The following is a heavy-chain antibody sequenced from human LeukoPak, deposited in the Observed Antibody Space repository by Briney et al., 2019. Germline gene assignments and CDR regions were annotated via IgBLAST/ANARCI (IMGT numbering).Heavy chain of an antibody. CDR3: ARDRAGTQAWVEFEP. V-gene: IGHV3-66*02. CDR1: GFSVTNNY. J-gene: IGHJ5*02. D-gene: IGHD3-10*01. CDR2: IYADGTT. Sequence: GGSLRLSCAASGFSVTNNYMSWVRQAPGRGLEWVSLIYADGTTHYADSVKGRFTISKDTSQNTVYLQMNSLRAEDTAMYYCARDRAGTQAWVEFEPWGQGTLVTVSS.